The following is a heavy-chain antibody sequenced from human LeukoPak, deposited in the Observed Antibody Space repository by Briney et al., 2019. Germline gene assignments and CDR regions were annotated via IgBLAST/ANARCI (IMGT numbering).Heavy chain of an antibody. J-gene: IGHJ4*02. Sequence: GGSLRLSCAASGFTFSSYGMHWVRQAPGKGLEWVAVIWYDGSNKYYADSVKGRFTISRDNSKNTLYLQMNSLRAKDTAVYYCARDPGYCSGGSCYRGYFDYWGQGTLVTVSS. CDR1: GFTFSSYG. CDR2: IWYDGSNK. CDR3: ARDPGYCSGGSCYRGYFDY. D-gene: IGHD2-15*01. V-gene: IGHV3-33*01.